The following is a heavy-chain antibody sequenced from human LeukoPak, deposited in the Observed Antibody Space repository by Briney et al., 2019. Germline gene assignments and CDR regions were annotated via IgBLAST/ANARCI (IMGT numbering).Heavy chain of an antibody. V-gene: IGHV4-59*01. J-gene: IGHJ4*02. D-gene: IGHD3-22*01. Sequence: SETLSLTCTVSGGSISSYYWSWIRQPPGKGLEWIGYIYYSGSTNYNPSLKSRVTISVDTSKNQFSLKLSSVTAADTAVYYCARGGSSDYYDSSGYCGSFDYWGQGTLVTVSS. CDR3: ARGGSSDYYDSSGYCGSFDY. CDR2: IYYSGST. CDR1: GGSISSYY.